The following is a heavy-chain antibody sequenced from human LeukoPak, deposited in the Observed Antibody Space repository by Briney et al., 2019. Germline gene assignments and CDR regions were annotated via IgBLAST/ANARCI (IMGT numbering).Heavy chain of an antibody. D-gene: IGHD3-3*01. V-gene: IGHV3-20*04. J-gene: IGHJ5*02. CDR3: ARDFGPRMTSNWFDP. Sequence: GGSLRLSCAASGFTFDDYGMSWVRQAPGKGLEWVSGINWNGGSTGYADSVKGRFTISRDNAKNSLYLQMNSLRAEDTALYYRARDFGPRMTSNWFDPWGQGTLVTVSS. CDR2: INWNGGST. CDR1: GFTFDDYG.